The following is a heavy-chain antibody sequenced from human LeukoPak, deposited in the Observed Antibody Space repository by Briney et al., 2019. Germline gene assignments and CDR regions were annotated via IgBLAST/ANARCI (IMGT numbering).Heavy chain of an antibody. Sequence: ASVKVSCKAFGYTFTSYDINWVRQATGQGLEWMGWMNPNSGNTGYAQKFQGRVTMTRNTSISTAYMELSSLRSEDTAVYYCARVGAGGGGTLMYYYYYSGMDVWGQGTTVTVSS. D-gene: IGHD2-15*01. CDR2: MNPNSGNT. J-gene: IGHJ6*02. CDR1: GYTFTSYD. CDR3: ARVGAGGGGTLMYYYYYSGMDV. V-gene: IGHV1-8*01.